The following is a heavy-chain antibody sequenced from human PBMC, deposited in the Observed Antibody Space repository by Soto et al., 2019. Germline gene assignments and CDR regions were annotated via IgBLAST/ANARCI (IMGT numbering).Heavy chain of an antibody. CDR2: SSDRRTGNT. CDR3: TTWLPANFDY. D-gene: IGHD6-19*01. J-gene: IGHJ4*02. V-gene: IGHV3-23*01. Sequence: LRLSCAASGFTFSSYTLNWVRRAPGKGLEWVATSSDRRTGNTHYSDSVRGRFTLSRDYSRNILFLQMDSLRADDTALYYCTTWLPANFDYSGRITHVTLSS. CDR1: GFTFSSYT.